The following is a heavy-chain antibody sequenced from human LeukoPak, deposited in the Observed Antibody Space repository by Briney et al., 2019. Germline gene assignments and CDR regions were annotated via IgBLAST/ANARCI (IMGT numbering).Heavy chain of an antibody. D-gene: IGHD6-19*01. CDR3: ARDIEPQEEYSSGWYRASDY. Sequence: QTGGSLRLSCAASGFTFSSYGMHWVRQAPGKGLEWAAVIWYDGSNKYYADSVKGRFTISRDNSKNTLYLQMNSLRAEDTAVYYCARDIEPQEEYSSGWYRASDYWGQGTLVTVSS. CDR1: GFTFSSYG. CDR2: IWYDGSNK. V-gene: IGHV3-33*01. J-gene: IGHJ4*02.